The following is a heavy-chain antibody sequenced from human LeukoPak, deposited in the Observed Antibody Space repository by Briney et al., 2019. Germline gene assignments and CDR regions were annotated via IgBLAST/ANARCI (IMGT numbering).Heavy chain of an antibody. D-gene: IGHD5-18*01. Sequence: PSETLSLTCAVYGGSFSGYYWSWVRQAPGKGLEWVSAISGSGGSTYYADSVKGRFTISRDNSKNTLYLQMNSLRAEDTAVYYCAKWDTAMGHFDYWGQGTLVTVSS. CDR2: ISGSGGST. V-gene: IGHV3-23*01. CDR1: GGSFSGYY. J-gene: IGHJ4*02. CDR3: AKWDTAMGHFDY.